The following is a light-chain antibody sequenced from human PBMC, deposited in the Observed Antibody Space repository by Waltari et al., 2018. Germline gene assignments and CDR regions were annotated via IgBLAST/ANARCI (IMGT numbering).Light chain of an antibody. CDR2: RNN. Sequence: QSVLTQPPSASGTPGQRVTISCSGSSSNIGSNSVTWYQQLPGTAPKILIYRNNERPSGVPDRFSGSKYGTSASLAISGLQSEDEADYYCASWDDSLNGFYVFGTGTNVAVL. CDR3: ASWDDSLNGFYV. V-gene: IGLV1-44*01. J-gene: IGLJ1*01. CDR1: SSNIGSNS.